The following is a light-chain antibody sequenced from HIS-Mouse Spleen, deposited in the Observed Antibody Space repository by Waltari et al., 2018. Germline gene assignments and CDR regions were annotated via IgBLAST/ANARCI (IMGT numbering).Light chain of an antibody. Sequence: QSVLTQPPSASGTPGQRVTISCSGSSSNIGRTTLNCYQQLPGTAPKLLIYSNNQRPSGVPDRFSGSKSGTSASLAISGLQSEDEADYYCAAWDDSLNGNYVFGTGTKVTVL. V-gene: IGLV1-44*01. CDR3: AAWDDSLNGNYV. J-gene: IGLJ1*01. CDR2: SNN. CDR1: SSNIGRTT.